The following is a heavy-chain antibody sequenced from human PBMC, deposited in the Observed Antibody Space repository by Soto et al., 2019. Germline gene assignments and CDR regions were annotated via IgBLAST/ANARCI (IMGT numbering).Heavy chain of an antibody. J-gene: IGHJ6*02. V-gene: IGHV1-46*01. Sequence: ASVKVSCKASGYTFISYYMHWVRQAPGQGLEWMGIINPSGGSTSYAQKFQGRVTMTRDTSTSTVYMELSSLRSEDTAVYYCARGSLRLWNYYGMDVWGQGTTVTVSS. CDR1: GYTFISYY. CDR2: INPSGGST. CDR3: ARGSLRLWNYYGMDV. D-gene: IGHD5-18*01.